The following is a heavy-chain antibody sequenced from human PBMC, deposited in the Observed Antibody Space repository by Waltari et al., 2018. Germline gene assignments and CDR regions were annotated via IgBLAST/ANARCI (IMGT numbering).Heavy chain of an antibody. CDR3: TRQVLGYCTSAACRRLES. J-gene: IGHJ4*02. CDR1: GYAVNSGFY. V-gene: IGHV4-38-2*01. CDR2: IYYDGTI. Sequence: QVQLQESGPGLVKSSETLSLTCDVSGYAVNSGFYWGWIRQAPGKGLEWVATIYYDGTIFYSPSLKSRLSVSMDTSKNQISLTLKSVTAADTAVYYCTRQVLGYCTSAACRRLESWGRGTLVTVSS. D-gene: IGHD2-2*01.